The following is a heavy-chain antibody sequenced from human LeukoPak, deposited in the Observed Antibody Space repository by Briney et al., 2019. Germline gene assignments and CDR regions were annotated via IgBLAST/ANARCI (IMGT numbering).Heavy chain of an antibody. CDR2: INPNSGGT. Sequence: ASVKVSCKASGYTFTGYYMHWVRQAPGQGLEWMGWINPNSGGTNYAQKFQGRVTMTRDTSISTAYMELSRLRSDDTAVYYCARALRDCSGGSCYGYWGQGTLVTVSS. J-gene: IGHJ4*02. D-gene: IGHD2-15*01. CDR1: GYTFTGYY. CDR3: ARALRDCSGGSCYGY. V-gene: IGHV1-2*02.